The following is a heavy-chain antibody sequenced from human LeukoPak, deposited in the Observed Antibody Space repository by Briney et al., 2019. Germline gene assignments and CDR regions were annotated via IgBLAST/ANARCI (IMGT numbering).Heavy chain of an antibody. CDR2: FDPEDGET. V-gene: IGHV1-24*01. CDR1: GYTLTELS. CDR3: ATLAVASYYYGMDV. Sequence: ASVKVSCKVSGYTLTELSMHWVRQAPGKGHEWMGGFDPEDGETNYAQKFQGRVTMTDDTSTDTAYMELSSLRSEDTAVYFCATLAVASYYYGMDVWGQGATVTVSS. D-gene: IGHD6-19*01. J-gene: IGHJ6*02.